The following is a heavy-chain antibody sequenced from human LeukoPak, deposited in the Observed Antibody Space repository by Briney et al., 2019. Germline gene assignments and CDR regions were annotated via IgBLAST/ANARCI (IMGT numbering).Heavy chain of an antibody. CDR3: ARTHSGYDPPDY. CDR1: GFTFSSYE. CDR2: ISSSGSTI. D-gene: IGHD5-12*01. Sequence: GGSLRLSCVVSGFTFSSYEMNWVRQAPGKGLEWVSYISSSGSTIYYADSVKGRFTISRDNAKNSLYLQMNSLRAEDTAVYFCARTHSGYDPPDYWGQGTLVTVSS. V-gene: IGHV3-48*03. J-gene: IGHJ4*02.